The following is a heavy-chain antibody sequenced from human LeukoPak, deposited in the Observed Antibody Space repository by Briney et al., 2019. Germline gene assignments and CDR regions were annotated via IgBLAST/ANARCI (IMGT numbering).Heavy chain of an antibody. Sequence: GRSLRLSCAASGFTFSSYAMHWVRQAPGKGLEWVAVISYDGSNKYYADSVKGRFTISRDNSKNTLYPQMNSLRAEDTAVYYCAREMEMVRGATPLDYWGQGTLVTVSS. D-gene: IGHD3-10*01. V-gene: IGHV3-30-3*01. CDR1: GFTFSSYA. CDR3: AREMEMVRGATPLDY. CDR2: ISYDGSNK. J-gene: IGHJ4*02.